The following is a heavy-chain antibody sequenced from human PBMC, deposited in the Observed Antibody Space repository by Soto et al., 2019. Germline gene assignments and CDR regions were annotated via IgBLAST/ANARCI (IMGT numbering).Heavy chain of an antibody. CDR2: ISSSSSYI. Sequence: RLSCAASGFTFSSYSMNWVRQAPGKGLEWVSSISSSSSYIYYADSVKGRFTISRDNAQNSLYLQMNSLGGEDTAVYYCARDGIAVAGAVAFDIWGQGTKVTVSS. V-gene: IGHV3-21*01. CDR1: GFTFSSYS. D-gene: IGHD6-19*01. J-gene: IGHJ3*02. CDR3: ARDGIAVAGAVAFDI.